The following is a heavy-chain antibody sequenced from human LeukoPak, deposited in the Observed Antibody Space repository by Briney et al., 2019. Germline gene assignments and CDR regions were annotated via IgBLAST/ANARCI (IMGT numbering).Heavy chain of an antibody. CDR1: GFTFSSYE. J-gene: IGHJ6*03. D-gene: IGHD6-13*01. Sequence: GGSLRLSCAASGFTFSSYEMTWVRQTPGEGLEWVSYISGSVTPTYYADSVKGRFTISRDNAKNSLYLQMSSLRAEDSAVYYCARLSSENSAGTEYYYMDVWGKGTTVTISS. V-gene: IGHV3-48*03. CDR3: ARLSSENSAGTEYYYMDV. CDR2: ISGSVTPT.